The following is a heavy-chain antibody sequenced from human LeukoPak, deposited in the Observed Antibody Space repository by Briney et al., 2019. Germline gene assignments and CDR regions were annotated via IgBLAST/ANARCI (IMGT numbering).Heavy chain of an antibody. CDR2: MNPNSGNT. CDR3: ARDYYDRAFDI. J-gene: IGHJ3*02. D-gene: IGHD3-22*01. Sequence: ASVKVSCKASGYTFTSYDINWVRQATGQGLEWMGWMNPNSGNTGYAQKFQGRVTITRNTSISIAYMELSSLRSGDTAVYYCARDYYDRAFDIWGQGTMVTVSS. CDR1: GYTFTSYD. V-gene: IGHV1-8*03.